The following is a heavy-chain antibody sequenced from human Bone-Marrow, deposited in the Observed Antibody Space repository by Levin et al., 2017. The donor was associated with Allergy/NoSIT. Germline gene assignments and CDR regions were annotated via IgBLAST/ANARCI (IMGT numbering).Heavy chain of an antibody. D-gene: IGHD2-2*01. Sequence: SCAASGFTFSNAWMSWVRQAPGKGLEWVGRIKSKTDGGTTDYAAPVKGRFTISRDDSKNTLYLQMNSLKTEDTAVYYCTTDRCSSTSCPYAFDIWGQGTMVTVSS. V-gene: IGHV3-15*01. CDR3: TTDRCSSTSCPYAFDI. J-gene: IGHJ3*02. CDR1: GFTFSNAW. CDR2: IKSKTDGGTT.